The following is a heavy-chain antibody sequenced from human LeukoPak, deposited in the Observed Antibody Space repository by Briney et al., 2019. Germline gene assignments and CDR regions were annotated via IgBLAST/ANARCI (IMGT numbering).Heavy chain of an antibody. J-gene: IGHJ4*02. Sequence: AXSGDSVSSNSAAWNWVRQSPSRGLEWLGRTYYRSKWYNDYAVSVKSLITINPDTSENHFSLQLNSVTPEDTAVYYCARGYGYYFDYWGQGTLVTVSS. CDR2: TYYRSKWYN. CDR3: ARGYGYYFDY. D-gene: IGHD5-18*01. CDR1: GDSVSSNSAA. V-gene: IGHV6-1*01.